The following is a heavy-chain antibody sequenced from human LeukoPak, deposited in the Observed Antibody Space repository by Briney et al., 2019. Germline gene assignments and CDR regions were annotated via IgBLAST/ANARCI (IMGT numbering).Heavy chain of an antibody. CDR3: ARVNIYYFGMDV. Sequence: GRSLRLSCAASGFTFSTYAMHWVCQAPGKGLEWVAVIWYDGNNKFYADSVKGRFTISRDNSKDTLYLQMNSLRADDTAVYYCARVNIYYFGMDVWGQGTTVTVSS. CDR1: GFTFSTYA. CDR2: IWYDGNNK. D-gene: IGHD1/OR15-1a*01. J-gene: IGHJ6*02. V-gene: IGHV3-33*01.